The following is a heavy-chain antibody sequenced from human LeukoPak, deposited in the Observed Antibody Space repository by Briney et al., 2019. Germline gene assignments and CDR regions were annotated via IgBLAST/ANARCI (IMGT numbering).Heavy chain of an antibody. CDR2: IYYSGST. CDR1: GGSISSYY. CDR3: ARDPHSSGVFDY. Sequence: SETLSLTCTVPGGSISSYYWSWIRQPPGKGLEWIGYIYYSGSTNYNPSLKSRVTISVDTSKNQFSLKLSSVTAADTAVYYCARDPHSSGVFDYWGQGTLVTVSS. D-gene: IGHD6-19*01. V-gene: IGHV4-59*01. J-gene: IGHJ4*02.